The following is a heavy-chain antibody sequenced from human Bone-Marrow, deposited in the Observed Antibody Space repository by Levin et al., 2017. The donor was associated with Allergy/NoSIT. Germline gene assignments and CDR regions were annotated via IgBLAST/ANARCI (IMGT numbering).Heavy chain of an antibody. CDR1: GGSFSGYY. J-gene: IGHJ5*02. Sequence: PSETLSLTCAVYGGSFSGYYWSWIRQPPGKGLEWIGEINHSGSTNYNPSLKSRVTISVDTSKNQFSLKLSSVTAADTAVYYCARGKATVTLKGNWFDPWGQGTLVTVSS. D-gene: IGHD4-17*01. V-gene: IGHV4-34*01. CDR2: INHSGST. CDR3: ARGKATVTLKGNWFDP.